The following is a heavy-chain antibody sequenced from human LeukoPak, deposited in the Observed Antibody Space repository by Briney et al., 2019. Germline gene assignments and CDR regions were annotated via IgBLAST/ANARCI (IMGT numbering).Heavy chain of an antibody. V-gene: IGHV1-18*04. CDR3: ARGRGRDCSGGRCYSEWFDP. D-gene: IGHD2-15*01. Sequence: ASVKVSCKASGYTFTSYGISWVRQAPGQGLEWMGWISAYNGNTNYEQKLQGRVTMTIDTSTSTAYMELRSLKSDDTAVYYCARGRGRDCSGGRCYSEWFDPWGQGTLVTVSS. CDR2: ISAYNGNT. CDR1: GYTFTSYG. J-gene: IGHJ5*02.